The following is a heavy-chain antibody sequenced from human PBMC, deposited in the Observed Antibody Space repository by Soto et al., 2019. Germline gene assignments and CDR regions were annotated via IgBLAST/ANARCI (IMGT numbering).Heavy chain of an antibody. V-gene: IGHV4-59*01. CDR1: GGSISSYY. J-gene: IGHJ4*02. CDR2: IYYSGTT. D-gene: IGHD3-22*01. Sequence: SETLSLTCTVSGGSISSYYWSWIRQPPGKGLEWIGYIYYSGTTNYNPSLMSRITMSVDTSKKQFSLILSSVTTAYTAVYYCARVTRPGYYGSTGYFYFDSWGQGTLVTVSS. CDR3: ARVTRPGYYGSTGYFYFDS.